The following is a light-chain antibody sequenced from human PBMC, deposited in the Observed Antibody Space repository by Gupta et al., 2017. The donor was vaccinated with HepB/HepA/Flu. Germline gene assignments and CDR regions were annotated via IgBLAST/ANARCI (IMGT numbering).Light chain of an antibody. CDR1: QSVNIY. CDR2: DAS. Sequence: EIVLTQSPATLSLSPGERATLSCRASQSVNIYLAWYQQKPGQAPRLLIYDASKRATGIPDRFSGSGSGTDFTLTSSSREPEDFAVYYWQHRNNSHTFGGGTKVEIK. CDR3: QHRNNSHT. V-gene: IGKV3-11*01. J-gene: IGKJ4*01.